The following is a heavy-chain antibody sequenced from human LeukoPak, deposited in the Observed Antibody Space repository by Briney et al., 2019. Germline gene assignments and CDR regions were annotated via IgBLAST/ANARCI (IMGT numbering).Heavy chain of an antibody. CDR3: ARRGSEIDY. CDR2: ISSSGDTI. Sequence: PGGSLRLSCAASGFTLSHYYMTWIRQAPGKGLEWLSCISSSGDTIYYADSVKGRFTASRDNAENSLYLQMNSLRAEDTAMYYCARRGSEIDYWGQGTLVTVSS. J-gene: IGHJ4*02. CDR1: GFTLSHYY. D-gene: IGHD3-10*01. V-gene: IGHV3-11*01.